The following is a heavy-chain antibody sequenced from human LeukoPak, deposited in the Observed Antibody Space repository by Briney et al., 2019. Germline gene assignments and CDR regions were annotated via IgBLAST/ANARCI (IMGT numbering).Heavy chain of an antibody. D-gene: IGHD1-14*01. CDR3: ARDGALGGPGDFDY. Sequence: ASVKVSCKASGYTFTGYYMHWVRQAPGQGLEWMGWINPNSGGTNYAQKFQGRVTMTRDTSISTAYMELSRLRSDDTAVYYCARDGALGGPGDFDYWGQGTLVTVSS. CDR2: INPNSGGT. CDR1: GYTFTGYY. J-gene: IGHJ4*02. V-gene: IGHV1-2*02.